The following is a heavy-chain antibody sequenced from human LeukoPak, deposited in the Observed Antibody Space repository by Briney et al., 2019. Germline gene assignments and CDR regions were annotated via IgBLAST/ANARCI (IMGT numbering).Heavy chain of an antibody. CDR3: ARGRSSWYRSDWFDP. D-gene: IGHD6-13*01. V-gene: IGHV1-8*01. CDR1: GYTFTGYD. J-gene: IGHJ5*02. CDR2: MNPNSGNT. Sequence: ASVKVSCKASGYTFTGYDINWVRQATGQGLEWMGCMNPNSGNTGYAQKFQGRVTMTRNTSISTAYMELSSLRSEDTAVYYCARGRSSWYRSDWFDPWGQGTLVTVSS.